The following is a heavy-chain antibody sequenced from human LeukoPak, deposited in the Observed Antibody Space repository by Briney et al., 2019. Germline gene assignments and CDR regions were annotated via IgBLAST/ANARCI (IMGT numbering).Heavy chain of an antibody. J-gene: IGHJ6*03. D-gene: IGHD3-22*01. Sequence: PSETLSLTCAVYGGSFSGYYWSWIRQPPGKGLEWIGEINHSGSTNYNPSLKSRVTISVDTSKNQFSLKLSSVTAADTAVYYCARGIITTIPPYYYYYYYMDVWGKGTTVTVSS. V-gene: IGHV4-34*01. CDR2: INHSGST. CDR3: ARGIITTIPPYYYYYYYMDV. CDR1: GGSFSGYY.